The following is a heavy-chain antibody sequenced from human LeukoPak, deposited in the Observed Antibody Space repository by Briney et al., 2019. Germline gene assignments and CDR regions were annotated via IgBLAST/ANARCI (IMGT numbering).Heavy chain of an antibody. V-gene: IGHV1-18*01. CDR2: ISAYNGNT. Sequence: APVKVSCKASGYTFTNYSISWVRQAPGQGLEWMGWISAYNGNTNYAHQLQGRVTMTTDASTRTAYMELRSLRSDDTAVYYCARDLEGYSGYDQYFDYWGQGTLVTVSS. J-gene: IGHJ4*02. CDR1: GYTFTNYS. D-gene: IGHD5-12*01. CDR3: ARDLEGYSGYDQYFDY.